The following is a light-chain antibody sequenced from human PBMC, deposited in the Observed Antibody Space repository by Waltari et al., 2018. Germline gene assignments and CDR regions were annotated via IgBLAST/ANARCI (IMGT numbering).Light chain of an antibody. CDR3: QSPDSSGTYVI. CDR1: SFPRPY. CDR2: RDN. Sequence: SDELTQPSSVSVAPGQTARTTCPGESFPRPYSSWYQKKSGQAPGMVMDRDNERPSGIPERFSVSRSGTTFTLIISGVQAEDEAEYYCQSPDSSGTYVIFGGGTKLTVL. J-gene: IGLJ2*01. V-gene: IGLV3-25*03.